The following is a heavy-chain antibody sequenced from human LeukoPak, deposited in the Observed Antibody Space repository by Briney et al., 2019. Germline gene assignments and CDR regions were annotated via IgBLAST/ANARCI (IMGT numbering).Heavy chain of an antibody. CDR1: GFTFSSHA. D-gene: IGHD4-17*01. Sequence: PGGSLRLSCAASGFTFSSHAMHWVRQAPGKGLEWVAVISYDGSNKYYADSVKGRFTISRDNSKNTLYLQMNSLRAEDTAVYYCARARTASYYFDYWGQGTLVTVSS. CDR2: ISYDGSNK. V-gene: IGHV3-30*04. CDR3: ARARTASYYFDY. J-gene: IGHJ4*02.